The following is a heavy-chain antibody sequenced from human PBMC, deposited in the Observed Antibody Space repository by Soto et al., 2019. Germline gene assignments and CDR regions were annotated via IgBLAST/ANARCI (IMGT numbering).Heavy chain of an antibody. CDR2: ISGSGGST. CDR1: GFTFSSYA. V-gene: IGHV3-23*01. D-gene: IGHD2-2*01. Sequence: GGSLRLSCAASGFTFSSYAMSWVRQAPGKGLEWVSAISGSGGSTYYADSVKGRFTISRDNSKNTLYLQMNSLKAEDTAVYYCAKVPSRDIVVVPAAMTHFDYWGQGTLVTVSS. J-gene: IGHJ4*02. CDR3: AKVPSRDIVVVPAAMTHFDY.